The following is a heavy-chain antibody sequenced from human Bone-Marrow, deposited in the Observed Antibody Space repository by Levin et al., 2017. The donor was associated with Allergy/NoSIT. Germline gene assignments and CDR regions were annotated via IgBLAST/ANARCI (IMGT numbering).Heavy chain of an antibody. CDR1: GFTFNTYW. J-gene: IGHJ4*02. V-gene: IGHV3-74*03. CDR3: ARGGLWETVGY. Sequence: GESLKISCAASGFTFNTYWMLWVRQVPGKGLVWVSHIESDGSTTKYADSVRGRFTISRDNAKDTLYLQMESLRGEDSGIYYCARGGLWETVGYWGQGTLVTVSS. D-gene: IGHD1-26*01. CDR2: IESDGSTT.